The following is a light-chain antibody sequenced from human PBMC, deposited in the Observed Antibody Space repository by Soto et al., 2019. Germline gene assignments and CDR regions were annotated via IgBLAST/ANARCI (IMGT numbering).Light chain of an antibody. V-gene: IGKV3-20*01. CDR1: QSVSSK. Sequence: IGMTQSPATLSVSPGEGATLSCRASQSVSSKLAWYQQKPGQAPRLLMYGASSRATGIPDRFSGSGSGTDFTLTISRLEPEDLAEYYCQQYGSSWTFGQGTKVDIK. J-gene: IGKJ1*01. CDR3: QQYGSSWT. CDR2: GAS.